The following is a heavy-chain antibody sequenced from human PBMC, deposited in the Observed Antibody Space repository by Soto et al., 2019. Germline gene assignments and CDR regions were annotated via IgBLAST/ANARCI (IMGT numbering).Heavy chain of an antibody. V-gene: IGHV1-18*01. CDR2: ISAYNGNT. D-gene: IGHD6-6*01. CDR3: ARVTGGRQLTYYYYYYMDV. Sequence: VSVKVSCKASGYAFTIYGISWVRQAPGQGIEWMGWISAYNGNTNYAQKLQGRVTMTTDTSTSTAYMELRSLRSDDTAVYYCARVTGGRQLTYYYYYYMDVWGQGTTVTVSS. CDR1: GYAFTIYG. J-gene: IGHJ6*03.